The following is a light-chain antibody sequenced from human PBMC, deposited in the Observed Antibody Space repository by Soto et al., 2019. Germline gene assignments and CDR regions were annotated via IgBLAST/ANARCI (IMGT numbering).Light chain of an antibody. CDR3: QQYNNWPIT. V-gene: IGKV3-15*01. CDR1: QSVTSN. Sequence: EVVMTQSPGTLSLSPGEAATLSCRASQSVTSNLAWYQHKPGQAPRLLIYSSSTRAAGIPARFSGSGSGTEFTLTISSLQSEDFALYYCQQYNNWPITFGQGTRLEIK. J-gene: IGKJ5*01. CDR2: SSS.